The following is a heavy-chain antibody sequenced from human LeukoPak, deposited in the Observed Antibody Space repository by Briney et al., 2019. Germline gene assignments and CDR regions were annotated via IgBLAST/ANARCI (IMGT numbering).Heavy chain of an antibody. CDR1: GFTFSSYD. J-gene: IGHJ4*02. Sequence: TGGSLRLSCAASGFTFSSYDMSWVRQAPGKGLEWVSAISGSGGSTYYADSVKGRFTISRDNSKNTLYLQMNSLRAEDTAVYYCAKASYQLPQFDYWGQGTLVTVSS. CDR2: ISGSGGST. V-gene: IGHV3-23*01. CDR3: AKASYQLPQFDY. D-gene: IGHD2-2*01.